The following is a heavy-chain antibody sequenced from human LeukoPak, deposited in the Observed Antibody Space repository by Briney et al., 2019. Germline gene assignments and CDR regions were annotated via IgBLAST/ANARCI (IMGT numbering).Heavy chain of an antibody. V-gene: IGHV3-23*01. CDR2: ISGSGGST. CDR1: GFTFSSYA. CDR3: AKDSLWLVLEPSGFDY. D-gene: IGHD6-19*01. Sequence: TGGSLRLSCAASGFTFSSYAMSWVRQAPGKGLEWVSAISGSGGSTYYADSVKGRFTISRDNSKNTLYLQMNSLRAEDTAVYYCAKDSLWLVLEPSGFDYWGQGTLVTVSS. J-gene: IGHJ4*02.